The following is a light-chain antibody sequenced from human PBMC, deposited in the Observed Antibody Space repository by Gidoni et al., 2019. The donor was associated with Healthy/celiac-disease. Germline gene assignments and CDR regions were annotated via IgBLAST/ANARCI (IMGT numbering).Light chain of an antibody. CDR1: QSVLDSSNNKNY. CDR2: GAS. J-gene: IGKJ3*01. Sequence: DIVITHSPDALSLSLGEKATSNCKSRQSVLDSSNNKNYLAWYQQKPGQPPKLLIYGASTRESGVPDRFSGSGSGTDFTLTISRLQAEDVAVYYCQQYYSTPRTFGPGTEVDIK. V-gene: IGKV4-1*01. CDR3: QQYYSTPRT.